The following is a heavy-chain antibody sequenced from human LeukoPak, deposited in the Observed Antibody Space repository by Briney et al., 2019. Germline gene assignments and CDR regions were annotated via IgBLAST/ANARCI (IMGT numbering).Heavy chain of an antibody. Sequence: ASVKASCKASGYTFTGDQIYWLRQAPGQGLEWVGWIKPSSGDTLYEQKFKGRVTMTREKSISSAYMELSSLRSDDTAVYYCARNSAGFLTAWGQGTLVTVSS. CDR2: IKPSSGDT. D-gene: IGHD4-23*01. CDR1: GYTFTGDQ. CDR3: ARNSAGFLTA. J-gene: IGHJ5*02. V-gene: IGHV1-2*02.